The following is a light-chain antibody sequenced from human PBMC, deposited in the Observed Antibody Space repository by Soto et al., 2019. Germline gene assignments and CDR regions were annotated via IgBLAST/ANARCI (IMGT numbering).Light chain of an antibody. CDR2: KES. J-gene: IGKJ5*01. CDR3: QKLNSYPIT. CDR1: QTISSW. Sequence: DIQMTQSPSTLSGSVGDRVTITCRASQTISSWLAWYQQKPGKAPKLLIYKESTLKSGVPSRFSGSGSGTELNLTISSLQPEDFATYYCQKLNSYPITFGQGTRLEIK. V-gene: IGKV1-5*03.